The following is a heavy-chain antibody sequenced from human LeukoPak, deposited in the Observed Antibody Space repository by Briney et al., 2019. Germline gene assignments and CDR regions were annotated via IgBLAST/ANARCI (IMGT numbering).Heavy chain of an antibody. CDR1: GGXIRSSSSY. CDR2: IYYSGST. CDR3: ATLTVNWFDP. J-gene: IGHJ5*02. Sequence: PSETLSLTCTVSGGXIRSSSSYWGWIRQPPGKRLECIGSIYYSGSTYYNPSLKSRVTISVDTSKNQFSLKLSSVTAADTAVYYCATLTVNWFDPWGQGTLVTVSS. D-gene: IGHD4-11*01. V-gene: IGHV4-39*01.